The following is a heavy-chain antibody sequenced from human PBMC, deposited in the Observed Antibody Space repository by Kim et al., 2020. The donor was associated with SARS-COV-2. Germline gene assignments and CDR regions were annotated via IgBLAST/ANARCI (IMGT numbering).Heavy chain of an antibody. D-gene: IGHD2-15*01. CDR2: INSDGSST. J-gene: IGHJ4*02. CDR1: GFTFSSYW. Sequence: GGSLRLSCAASGFTFSSYWMHWVRQAPGKGLVWVSRINSDGSSTSYADSVKGRFTISRDNAKNTLYLQMNSLSAEDTAVYYCARGYFMGVAADYWGQGTLVTVAS. CDR3: ARGYFMGVAADY. V-gene: IGHV3-74*01.